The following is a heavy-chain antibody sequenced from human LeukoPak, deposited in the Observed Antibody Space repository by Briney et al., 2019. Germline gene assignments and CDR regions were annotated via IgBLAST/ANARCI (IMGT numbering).Heavy chain of an antibody. CDR1: GYTFTSYG. J-gene: IGHJ4*02. V-gene: IGHV1-18*01. Sequence: ASVKVSCKASGYTFTSYGISWVRQAPGQGLEWMGWISAYNGNTNYAQKLQGRVTMTRDTSTSTAYMELRSLRSDDTAVYYCARDFSGYYYESSRYPRFDYWGQGTLVTVSS. CDR3: ARDFSGYYYESSRYPRFDY. D-gene: IGHD3-22*01. CDR2: ISAYNGNT.